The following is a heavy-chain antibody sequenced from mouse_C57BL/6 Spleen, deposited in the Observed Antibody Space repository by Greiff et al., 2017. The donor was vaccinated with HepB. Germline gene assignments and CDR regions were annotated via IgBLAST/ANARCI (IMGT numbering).Heavy chain of an antibody. CDR1: GYAFSSSW. Sequence: VKLMESGPELVKPGASVKISCKASGYAFSSSWLNWVKQRPGKGLEWIGRIYPGDGDTNYNGKFKGKATLTADKSSSTAYMQLSSLTSEDSAVYFCARKGLRDAMDYWGQGTSVTVSS. D-gene: IGHD3-1*01. J-gene: IGHJ4*01. CDR3: ARKGLRDAMDY. V-gene: IGHV1-82*01. CDR2: IYPGDGDT.